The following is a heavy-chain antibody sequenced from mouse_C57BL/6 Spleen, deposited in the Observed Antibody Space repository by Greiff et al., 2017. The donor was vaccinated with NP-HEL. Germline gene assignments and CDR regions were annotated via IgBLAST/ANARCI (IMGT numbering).Heavy chain of an antibody. Sequence: QVQLKESGAELVRPGASVTLSCKASGYTFTDYEMHWVKQTPVHGLEWIGAIDPETGGTAYNQKFKGKAILTADKSSSTAYMELRSLTSEDSAVYYCTRYGIGRGPSFDYWGQGTTLTVSS. CDR3: TRYGIGRGPSFDY. J-gene: IGHJ2*01. V-gene: IGHV1-15*01. CDR1: GYTFTDYE. CDR2: IDPETGGT. D-gene: IGHD1-1*01.